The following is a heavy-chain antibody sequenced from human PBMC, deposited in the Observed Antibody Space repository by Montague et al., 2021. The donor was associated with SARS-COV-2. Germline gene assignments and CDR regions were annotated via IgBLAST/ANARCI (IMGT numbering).Heavy chain of an antibody. CDR2: IYTSGSA. V-gene: IGHV4-61*02. D-gene: IGHD3-22*01. CDR3: ARDRERYDASDYSGVYYYYGMDV. J-gene: IGHJ6*02. CDR1: GGSISSGSYY. Sequence: TLSLTCTVSGGSISSGSYYWTWIRQPAGKGLEWIGRIYTSGSANYNASLKSRVTILLDTSKNQFSLKLSSVTAADTAVYYCARDRERYDASDYSGVYYYYGMDVWGQGTTVTVSS.